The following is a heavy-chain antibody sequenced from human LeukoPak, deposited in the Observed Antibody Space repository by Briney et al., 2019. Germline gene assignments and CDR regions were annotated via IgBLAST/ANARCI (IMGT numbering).Heavy chain of an antibody. CDR2: IYYSGST. Sequence: PSETLSLTCTVSGGSISSYYWSWIRQPPGEGLEWIGYIYYSGSTNYNPSLKSRVTISVDTSKNQFSLKLNSVTAADTAVYYCARDSVGATNGGIDYWGQGTLVTVSS. J-gene: IGHJ4*02. D-gene: IGHD1-26*01. CDR1: GGSISSYY. CDR3: ARDSVGATNGGIDY. V-gene: IGHV4-59*01.